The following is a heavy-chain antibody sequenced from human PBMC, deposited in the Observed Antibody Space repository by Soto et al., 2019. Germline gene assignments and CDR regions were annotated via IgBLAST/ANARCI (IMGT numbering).Heavy chain of an antibody. D-gene: IGHD3-10*01. CDR2: VSGDGYAS. CDR3: AKRHYYGSGSFALAT. V-gene: IGHV3-23*01. J-gene: IGHJ4*03. Sequence: EVQLLESGGGLVQPGGSLRLSCAASGFPLSTYGMSWVRQAPGKGLEWVSSVSGDGYASDYADSVKGRFTVSRHNSKNTLYLQMNSLRAEDTAVYYCAKRHYYGSGSFALATWGQGTLVTVSS. CDR1: GFPLSTYG.